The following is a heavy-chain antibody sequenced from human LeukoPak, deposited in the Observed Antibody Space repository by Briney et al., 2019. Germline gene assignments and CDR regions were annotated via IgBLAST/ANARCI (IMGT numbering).Heavy chain of an antibody. J-gene: IGHJ4*02. CDR3: AKGYDSSGYYSPFDY. Sequence: GGPLRLSCAASGFTFSSYAMSWVRQAPGKGLEWVSAISGSGGSTYYADSVKGRFTISRDNSKNTLYLQMNSLRAEDTAVYYCAKGYDSSGYYSPFDYWGQGTLVTVSS. CDR1: GFTFSSYA. CDR2: ISGSGGST. V-gene: IGHV3-23*01. D-gene: IGHD3-22*01.